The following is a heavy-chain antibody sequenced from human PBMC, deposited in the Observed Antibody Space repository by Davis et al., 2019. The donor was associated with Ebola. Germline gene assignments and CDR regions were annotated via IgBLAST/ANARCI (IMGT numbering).Heavy chain of an antibody. CDR2: IGGTGGPT. CDR3: VVRDERALGY. V-gene: IGHV3-23*01. D-gene: IGHD2-8*01. CDR1: GFTFRNHA. J-gene: IGHJ4*02. Sequence: GESLKISCAASGFTFRNHAMSWVRQAPGKGLEWVSGIGGTGGPTFYLDSVKGRFTISRENAKNSLNLQMNSLRVEDTAVYYCVVRDERALGYWGQGTLVTVSS.